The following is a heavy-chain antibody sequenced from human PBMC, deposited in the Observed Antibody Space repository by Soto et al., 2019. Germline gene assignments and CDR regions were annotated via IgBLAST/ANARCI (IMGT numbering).Heavy chain of an antibody. Sequence: SETLSLTCTVSGGSISSYYWSWIRQPPGKGLEWIGYIYYSGSTNYNPSLKSRVTISVDTSKNQFSLKLSSVTAADTAVYYCARAVAVPADFDYWGLGTLVTVSS. CDR2: IYYSGST. J-gene: IGHJ4*02. V-gene: IGHV4-59*01. CDR3: ARAVAVPADFDY. CDR1: GGSISSYY. D-gene: IGHD6-19*01.